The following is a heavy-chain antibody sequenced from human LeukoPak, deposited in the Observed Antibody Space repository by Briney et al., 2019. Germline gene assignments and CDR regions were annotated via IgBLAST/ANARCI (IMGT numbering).Heavy chain of an antibody. Sequence: SETLSLTCAVYGGSFSGYYWSWIRQPPGKGLEWIGEINHSGSTNYNPSLKSRVTISVDTSKNQFSLKLSSVTAADTAVYYCARARRGRGGTADYWGQGTLVTVSS. D-gene: IGHD2-21*02. CDR1: GGSFSGYY. CDR2: INHSGST. J-gene: IGHJ4*02. CDR3: ARARRGRGGTADY. V-gene: IGHV4-34*01.